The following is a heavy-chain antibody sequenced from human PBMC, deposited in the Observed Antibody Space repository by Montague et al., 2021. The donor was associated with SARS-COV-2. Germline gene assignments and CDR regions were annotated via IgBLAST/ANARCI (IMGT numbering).Heavy chain of an antibody. CDR3: ASAESDRSSHWFDF. CDR1: GFTFSRHS. V-gene: IGHV3-48*04. CDR2: IHRDSSSI. J-gene: IGHJ4*02. Sequence: SLRLSCATSGFTFSRHSMNWVRQAPGKGLEWISYIHRDSSSILYADSVKGRFTISREDGKNSLFLQMNSLRADDTAVYYCASAESDRSSHWFDFWGQGTLVTVSS. D-gene: IGHD6-13*01.